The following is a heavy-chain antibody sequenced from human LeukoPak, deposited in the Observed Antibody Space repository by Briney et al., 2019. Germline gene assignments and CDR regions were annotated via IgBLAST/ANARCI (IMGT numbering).Heavy chain of an antibody. CDR3: ALKTIFGVVIQDY. CDR1: GGSISSGGYY. V-gene: IGHV4-30-2*01. CDR2: IYHSGST. Sequence: SETLSLTCTVSGGSISSGGYYWSWIRQPPGKGLEWIGYIYHSGSTYYNPSLKSRVTISVDRSKNQFSLKLSSVTAADTAVYYCALKTIFGVVIQDYWGQGTLVTVSS. J-gene: IGHJ4*02. D-gene: IGHD3-3*01.